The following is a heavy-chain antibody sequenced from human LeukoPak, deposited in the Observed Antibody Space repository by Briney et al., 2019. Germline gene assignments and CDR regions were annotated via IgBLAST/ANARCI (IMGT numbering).Heavy chain of an antibody. V-gene: IGHV4-39*01. J-gene: IGHJ4*02. CDR1: GDSISSGDYY. Sequence: PSETLSLTCTVSGDSISSGDYYWGWIRQPPGKGLEWIGSIYYSGSTYYNPSLKSRVTISVDTSKNQFSLKPSSVTAADTAVYYCARGYSYGYLSFDYWGQGTLITVSS. D-gene: IGHD5-18*01. CDR3: ARGYSYGYLSFDY. CDR2: IYYSGST.